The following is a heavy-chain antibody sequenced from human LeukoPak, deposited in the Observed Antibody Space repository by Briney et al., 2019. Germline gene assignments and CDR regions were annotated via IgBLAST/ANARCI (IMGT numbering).Heavy chain of an antibody. J-gene: IGHJ4*02. CDR2: ISSSSSSYI. Sequence: GGSLRLSCSASGFTFSSYVLSWVRQAPGKGLEWVSSISSSSSSYIYYADSVKGRFTISRDNAKNSLYLQMNSLRAEDTAVYYCARAGGEDGDYVDFDYWGQGTLVTVSS. CDR1: GFTFSSYV. V-gene: IGHV3-21*01. CDR3: ARAGGEDGDYVDFDY. D-gene: IGHD4-17*01.